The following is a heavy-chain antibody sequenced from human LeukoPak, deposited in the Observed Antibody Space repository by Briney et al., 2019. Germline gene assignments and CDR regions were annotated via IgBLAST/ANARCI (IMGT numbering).Heavy chain of an antibody. CDR1: GFTFSNYI. CDR2: IRGSTGKT. Sequence: GGSLRLSCGASGFTFSNYIMSWVRQGPGRGLEWVSGIRGSTGKTYYADSVKGGFTISRDNSKNTLYLQMARLTAEDTAVYYCAKGGGETTVEVSAAGVFQYWGQGTLFTVSS. V-gene: IGHV3-23*01. CDR3: AKGGGETTVEVSAAGVFQY. D-gene: IGHD4-11*01. J-gene: IGHJ4*02.